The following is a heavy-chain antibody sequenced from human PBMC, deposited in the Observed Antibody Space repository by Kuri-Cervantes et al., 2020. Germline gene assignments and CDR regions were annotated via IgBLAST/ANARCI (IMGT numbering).Heavy chain of an antibody. CDR1: GFTLSNYW. CDR3: AREKTKWASTIVYYFDY. J-gene: IGHJ4*02. CDR2: IKEDGSEK. V-gene: IGHV3-7*01. D-gene: IGHD5/OR15-5a*01. Sequence: GGSLRLSCAASGFTLSNYWMTWVRQAPGKGLEWVASIKEDGSEKNYVDSVKDRFTISRDNAENSVYLQMNSLRVEDTAVYYCAREKTKWASTIVYYFDYWGQGTLVTVSS.